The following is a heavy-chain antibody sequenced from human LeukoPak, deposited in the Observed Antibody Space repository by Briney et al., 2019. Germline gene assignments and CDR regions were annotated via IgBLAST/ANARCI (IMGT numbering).Heavy chain of an antibody. CDR2: IRYDGSNK. D-gene: IGHD3-22*01. Sequence: PGGSLRLSCAASGFTFSSYGMHWVRQAPGKGLEWVAFIRYDGSNKYYADSVKGRFTISRDNSKNTLYLQMNSLKTEDTAVYYCTTAAYYYDSSGLIRPYWGQGTLVTVSS. V-gene: IGHV3-30*02. J-gene: IGHJ4*02. CDR3: TTAAYYYDSSGLIRPY. CDR1: GFTFSSYG.